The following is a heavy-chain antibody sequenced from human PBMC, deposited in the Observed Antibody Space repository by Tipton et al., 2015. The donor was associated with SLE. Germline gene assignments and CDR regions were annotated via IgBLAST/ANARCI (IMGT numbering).Heavy chain of an antibody. CDR1: GGSVRNYF. V-gene: IGHV4-59*02. CDR3: ARAIGANYFHF. Sequence: TLSLTCTVSGGSVRNYFWSWIRQPPGKGLDWIGYIYSSGNTNYNPSLASRVAIFVDTSKNQFSLKLNSVTAADTAVYFCARAIGANYFHFWGQGILVSVSS. D-gene: IGHD3-22*01. J-gene: IGHJ4*02. CDR2: IYSSGNT.